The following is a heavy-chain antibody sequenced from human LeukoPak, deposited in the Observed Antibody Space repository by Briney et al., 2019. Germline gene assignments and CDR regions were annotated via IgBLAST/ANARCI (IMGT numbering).Heavy chain of an antibody. Sequence: GGSLRLPCAASGFTFSSYSMNWVRQAPGKGLEWVSSISSSSSYIYYADSVKGRFTISRDNAKNSLYLQMNSLRAEDTAVYYCAREGQMDTPPDAFDIWGQGTMVTVSS. CDR3: AREGQMDTPPDAFDI. CDR2: ISSSSSYI. CDR1: GFTFSSYS. V-gene: IGHV3-21*01. D-gene: IGHD5-18*01. J-gene: IGHJ3*02.